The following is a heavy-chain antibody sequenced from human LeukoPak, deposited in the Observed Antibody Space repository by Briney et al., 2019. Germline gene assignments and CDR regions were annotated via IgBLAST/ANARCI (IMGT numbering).Heavy chain of an antibody. CDR3: ARVVGKEDYFNAFDI. CDR1: GYTFTGYY. J-gene: IGHJ3*02. CDR2: INPNSGGT. V-gene: IGHV1-2*02. D-gene: IGHD2/OR15-2a*01. Sequence: ASVKVSCKASGYTFTGYYMHWVRQAPGQGLEWMGWINPNSGGTNYAQKFQGRVTMTRDTSISTAYMELSRLRSDDTAVYYCARVVGKEDYFNAFDIWGQGTMVTVSS.